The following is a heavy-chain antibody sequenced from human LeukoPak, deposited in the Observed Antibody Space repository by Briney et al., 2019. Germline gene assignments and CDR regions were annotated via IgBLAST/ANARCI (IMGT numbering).Heavy chain of an antibody. V-gene: IGHV4-30-4*01. CDR3: ARLHSSGYYYDY. CDR1: GGSISSGDYY. CDR2: IYYSGST. Sequence: SETLSLTCTVSGGSISSGDYYWSWIRQPPGKGLEWIGYIYYSGSTYYNPSLKSRVTISVDTSKNQFSLNLTSVTAADTAVYYCARLHSSGYYYDYWGQGTLVTVSS. J-gene: IGHJ4*02. D-gene: IGHD3-22*01.